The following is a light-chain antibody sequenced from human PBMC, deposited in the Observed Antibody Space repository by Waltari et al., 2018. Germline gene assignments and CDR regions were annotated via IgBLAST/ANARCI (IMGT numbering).Light chain of an antibody. CDR2: EGS. CDR3: CSYAGSWV. V-gene: IGLV2-23*01. J-gene: IGLJ3*02. CDR1: SSDVGSYHL. Sequence: QSALTQPASVSGSPGQSITISCTGTSSDVGSYHLVSWYQQHPGKAPKLMIYEGSQRPSGVSNRFSGSKSGNTASLTISGLQAEDEADYYCCSYAGSWVFGGGTKLTVL.